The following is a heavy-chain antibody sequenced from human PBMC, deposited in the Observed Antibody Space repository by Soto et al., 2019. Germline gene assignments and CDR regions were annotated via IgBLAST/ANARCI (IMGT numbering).Heavy chain of an antibody. J-gene: IGHJ4*02. CDR1: GDSISDYY. V-gene: IGHV4-4*07. CDR2: IHTSGST. CDR3: AREMDVPMSRDYFDX. D-gene: IGHD3-10*02. Sequence: SETLSLTFSVSGDSISDYYWSWIRQPAGKGLEWILRIHTSGSTTYNPSLKSRVTMSIDTSRNQFSLNLKSVTAADTAVYLCAREMDVPMSRDYFDXWGQGALVTVSX.